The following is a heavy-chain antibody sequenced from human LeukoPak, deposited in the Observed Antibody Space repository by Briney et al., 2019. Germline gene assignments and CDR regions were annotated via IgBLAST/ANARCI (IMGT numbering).Heavy chain of an antibody. D-gene: IGHD4-17*01. J-gene: IGHJ4*02. V-gene: IGHV3-48*01. CDR3: ARDTDTVTTILDY. CDR2: ISSSSSTI. CDR1: GFTFSSYS. Sequence: GGSLRLSCAASGFTFSSYSMNWVRQAPGKGLEWVSYISSSSSTIYYADSVKGRFTISRDNAKNSLYLQMNSLRAEDTAVYYCARDTDTVTTILDYWGQGILVTVSS.